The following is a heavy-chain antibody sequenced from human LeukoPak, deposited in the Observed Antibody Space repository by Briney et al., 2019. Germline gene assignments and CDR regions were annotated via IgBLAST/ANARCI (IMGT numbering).Heavy chain of an antibody. CDR1: GGSISSYY. D-gene: IGHD3-22*01. J-gene: IGHJ4*02. Sequence: SETLSLTCTVSGGSISSYYWSWIRQPPGKGLEWIGYIYYSGSTNYSPSLKSRVTISVDTSKNQFSLKLSSVTAADTAVYYCARSYDSSGYYFDYWGQGTLVTVSS. V-gene: IGHV4-59*01. CDR2: IYYSGST. CDR3: ARSYDSSGYYFDY.